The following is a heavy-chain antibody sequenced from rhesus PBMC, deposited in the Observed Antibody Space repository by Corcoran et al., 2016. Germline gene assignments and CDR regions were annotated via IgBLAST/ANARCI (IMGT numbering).Heavy chain of an antibody. CDR1: GFMFDDYA. J-gene: IGHJ4*01. V-gene: IGHV3-134*01. CDR3: RRDNWSA. D-gene: IGHD1-26*01. CDR2: IGCEGGRT. Sequence: DVQLVESGGALAQPGGSLRLSCAASGFMFDDYAMSWVRQAPGKGLEWGSRIGCEGGRTYTADSVKRRCNISRDNPKNTLYLQMVSLGAEDTALYYCRRDNWSAWGQGVLVTVSS.